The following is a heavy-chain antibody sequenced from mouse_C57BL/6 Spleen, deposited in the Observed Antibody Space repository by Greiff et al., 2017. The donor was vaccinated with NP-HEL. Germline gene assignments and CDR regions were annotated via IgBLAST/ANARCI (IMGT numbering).Heavy chain of an antibody. D-gene: IGHD1-1*02. CDR3: ARRRWYSWFAY. Sequence: QVQLQQSGAELMKPGVSVKLSCKATGYTFTGYWIEWVKQRPGHGLEWIGEILPGSGSTNYNEKFKGKATFTADTSSTTAYMQLSSLTTEDSAIYYCARRRWYSWFAYWGQGTLVTVSA. CDR2: ILPGSGST. V-gene: IGHV1-9*01. J-gene: IGHJ3*01. CDR1: GYTFTGYW.